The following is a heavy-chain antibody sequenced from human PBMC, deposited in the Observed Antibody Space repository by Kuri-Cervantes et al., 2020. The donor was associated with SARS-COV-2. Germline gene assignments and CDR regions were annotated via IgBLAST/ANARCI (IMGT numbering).Heavy chain of an antibody. CDR1: GYTFTGYY. CDR3: ARGYTIFGVVGYFDL. Sequence: ASVKVSCKASGYTFTGYYMHWVRQAPGQGLGWMGWINPNSGGTNYAQKFQGGVTMTRDTSISTAYMELSRLRSDDTAVYYCARGYTIFGVVGYFDLWGRGTLVTVSS. J-gene: IGHJ2*01. CDR2: INPNSGGT. D-gene: IGHD3-3*01. V-gene: IGHV1-2*02.